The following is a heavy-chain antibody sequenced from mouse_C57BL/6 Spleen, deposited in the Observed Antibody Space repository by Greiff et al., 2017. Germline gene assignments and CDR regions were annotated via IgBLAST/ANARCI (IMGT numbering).Heavy chain of an antibody. D-gene: IGHD2-4*01. CDR3: ARAGDYDGYYAMDY. CDR1: GFTFSDYG. CDR2: ISSGSSTI. J-gene: IGHJ4*01. V-gene: IGHV5-17*01. Sequence: VQLKQSGGGLVKPGGSLKLSCAASGFTFSDYGMHWVRQAPEKGLEWVAYISSGSSTIYYADTVKGRFTISRDNATNTLFLQMTSLRSEDTAMYYCARAGDYDGYYAMDYWGQGTSVTVSS.